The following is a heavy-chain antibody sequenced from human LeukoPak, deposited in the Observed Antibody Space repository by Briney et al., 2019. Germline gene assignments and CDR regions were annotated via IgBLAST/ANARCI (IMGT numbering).Heavy chain of an antibody. CDR2: ISGGSTIT. CDR1: GFPFSHYS. V-gene: IGHV3-48*02. CDR3: ARDVDWGFDS. Sequence: GGSLRLSCAASGFPFSHYSMNWVRRAPGKGPEWISYISGGSTITDFYADSVKGRFTISRDNAKNSLYLQMNSLRDEDTALYYCARDVDWGFDSWGQGTLVTVSS. D-gene: IGHD7-27*01. J-gene: IGHJ4*02.